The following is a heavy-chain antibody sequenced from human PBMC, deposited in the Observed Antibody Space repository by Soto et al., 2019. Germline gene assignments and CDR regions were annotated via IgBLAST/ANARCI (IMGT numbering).Heavy chain of an antibody. CDR2: FDPEDGET. V-gene: IGHV1-24*01. CDR3: ARVKAAAANSMDV. Sequence: ASVKVSCKVSGYTLTELCMHWVRQAPGKGLEWMGGFDPEDGETIYAQKFQGRVTMTEDTSTDTAYMELRSLRSDDTAVYYCARVKAAAANSMDVWGQGTTVTVS. D-gene: IGHD6-13*01. J-gene: IGHJ6*02. CDR1: GYTLTELC.